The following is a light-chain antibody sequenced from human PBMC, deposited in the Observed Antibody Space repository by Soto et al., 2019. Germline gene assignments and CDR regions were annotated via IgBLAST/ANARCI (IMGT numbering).Light chain of an antibody. CDR1: SSDVGDYNY. CDR3: CSYAGSYTWV. Sequence: QSVLTQPRSVSGSPGQSVTISCTGTSSDVGDYNYVSWYQQHPGKAPKLMIFDVTERPSGVPDRFSGSKSGNTASLTISGLQADYEADYYCCSYAGSYTWVFGGGTQLTVL. J-gene: IGLJ3*02. V-gene: IGLV2-11*01. CDR2: DVT.